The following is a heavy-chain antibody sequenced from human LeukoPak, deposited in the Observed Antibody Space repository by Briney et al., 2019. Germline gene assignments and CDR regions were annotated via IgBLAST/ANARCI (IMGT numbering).Heavy chain of an antibody. D-gene: IGHD1-26*01. Sequence: SETLSLTCAVSGGSICSGSYSWNWIRQPPGKGLEWIGHIYHSGSTSYNPSLKSRVTISVDRSKNQFSLKLSSVTAADTAVYYCARGEGSWGQGTLVTVSS. V-gene: IGHV4-30-2*01. J-gene: IGHJ5*02. CDR3: ARGEGS. CDR1: GGSICSGSYS. CDR2: IYHSGST.